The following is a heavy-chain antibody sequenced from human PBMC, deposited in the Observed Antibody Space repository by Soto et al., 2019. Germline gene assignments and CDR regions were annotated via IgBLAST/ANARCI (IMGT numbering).Heavy chain of an antibody. J-gene: IGHJ5*02. V-gene: IGHV4-34*02. CDR3: SRGRDPHEGGRT. CDR1: SGSFSSYY. CDR2: IHPSGDT. D-gene: IGHD3-16*01. Sequence: QVQLQQWGAGLLKPSETLSLTCAVHSGSFSSYYCTWTRQPPGKGLEWIGEIHPSGDTDYNPSLRNRITISINTSKSQFSLRVTSVTAADKAVYFCSRGRDPHEGGRTWGQGTLVTVSS.